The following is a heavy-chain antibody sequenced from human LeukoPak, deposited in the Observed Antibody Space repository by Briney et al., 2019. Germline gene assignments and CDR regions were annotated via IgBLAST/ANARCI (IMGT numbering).Heavy chain of an antibody. D-gene: IGHD5-12*01. Sequence: SETLSLTCTVSGGSISTSSYYWSWIRQPAGKGLEWIGRIYTSGSTNYNPSLKSRVTISVDTSKNQFSLKLSSVTAADTAVYYCARRNGQDIVATFRRRYYFDYWGQGTLVTVSS. CDR3: ARRNGQDIVATFRRRYYFDY. CDR1: GGSISTSSYY. J-gene: IGHJ4*02. V-gene: IGHV4-61*02. CDR2: IYTSGST.